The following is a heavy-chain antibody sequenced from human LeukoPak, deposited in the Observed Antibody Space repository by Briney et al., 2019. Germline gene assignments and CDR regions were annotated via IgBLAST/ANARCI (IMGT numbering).Heavy chain of an antibody. CDR3: ASYDFWSGYLGP. D-gene: IGHD3-3*01. CDR1: GGSISSYY. J-gene: IGHJ5*02. Sequence: SETLSLTCTVSGGSISSYYWSWIRQPPGKGLEWIGYIYYSGGTNYNPSLKSRVTISVDTSKNQFSLKLSSVTAADTAVYYCASYDFWSGYLGPWGQGTLVTVSS. CDR2: IYYSGGT. V-gene: IGHV4-59*08.